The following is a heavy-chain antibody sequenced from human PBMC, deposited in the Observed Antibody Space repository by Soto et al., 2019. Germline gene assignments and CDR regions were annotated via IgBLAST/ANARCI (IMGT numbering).Heavy chain of an antibody. Sequence: ASVKVSCKASGYTFTTHSMHWVRQAPGQSLEWMGWINGGTGQTKHSQRFQGRVNITRDTSASTAYMELSSLRSEDTAVYYCARGKGMEENYYYYGLDIWGQGTTVTV. V-gene: IGHV1-3*01. CDR2: INGGTGQT. CDR1: GYTFTTHS. CDR3: ARGKGMEENYYYYGLDI. D-gene: IGHD1-1*01. J-gene: IGHJ6*02.